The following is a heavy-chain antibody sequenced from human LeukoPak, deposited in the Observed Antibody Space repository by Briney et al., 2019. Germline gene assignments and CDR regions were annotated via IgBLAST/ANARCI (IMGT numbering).Heavy chain of an antibody. D-gene: IGHD2-15*01. CDR1: GGSIRSTNW. CDR3: ARQHPSGRGSGLDY. J-gene: IGHJ4*02. CDR2: ISLSGQT. V-gene: IGHV4/OR15-8*02. Sequence: PSETLSLTCGVSGGSIRSTNWWSWVRQPPGQGLEWIGEISLSGQTNFNPSLNGRVTMSLDESRNQLSLKLTSVTAADTAVYYCARQHPSGRGSGLDYWGQGSLVIVSS.